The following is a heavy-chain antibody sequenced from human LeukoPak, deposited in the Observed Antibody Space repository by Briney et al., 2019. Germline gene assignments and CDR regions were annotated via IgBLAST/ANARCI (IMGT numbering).Heavy chain of an antibody. CDR3: ARDSFGYSGFIAFSGYYYGMDV. D-gene: IGHD5-12*01. V-gene: IGHV3-7*01. J-gene: IGHJ6*02. Sequence: GGSLRLSCAASGFTFSSYWMSWIRQAPGKGLEWVANIKQDGSEKYYVDSVKGRFTISRDNAKNSLYLQMNSLRAEDTAVYYCARDSFGYSGFIAFSGYYYGMDVWGQGTTVTVSS. CDR2: IKQDGSEK. CDR1: GFTFSSYW.